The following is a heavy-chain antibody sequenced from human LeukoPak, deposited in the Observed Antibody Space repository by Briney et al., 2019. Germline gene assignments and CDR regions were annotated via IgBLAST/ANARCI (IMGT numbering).Heavy chain of an antibody. V-gene: IGHV4-34*01. Sequence: SETLSLTCAVYGGSFSGYYWSWIRQPPGKGLEWIGEINHSGSTNYNPSLKSRVTISVGTSKNQFSLKLSSVTAADTAVYYCAGAYSSSWYLDYWGQGTLVTVSS. J-gene: IGHJ4*02. CDR3: AGAYSSSWYLDY. CDR1: GGSFSGYY. D-gene: IGHD6-13*01. CDR2: INHSGST.